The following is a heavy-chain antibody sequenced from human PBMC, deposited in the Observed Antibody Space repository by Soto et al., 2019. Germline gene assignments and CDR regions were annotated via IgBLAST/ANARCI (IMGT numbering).Heavy chain of an antibody. J-gene: IGHJ5*02. Sequence: QVQLVQSGAEVKKPGASVKVSCKASGYTFTSYAMHWVRQAPGQRLEWMGWINAGNGNTKYSQKFQGRATITRDTSASTAYMELSSLSSADTAVYSCALGHSSDILPGYYVWFDPWGQGTLVTVSS. CDR2: INAGNGNT. V-gene: IGHV1-3*01. D-gene: IGHD3-9*01. CDR3: ALGHSSDILPGYYVWFDP. CDR1: GYTFTSYA.